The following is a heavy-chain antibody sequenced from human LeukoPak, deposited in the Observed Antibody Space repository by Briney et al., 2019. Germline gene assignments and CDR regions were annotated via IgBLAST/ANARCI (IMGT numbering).Heavy chain of an antibody. CDR1: GFTFITHS. CDR3: TTEYSGDY. J-gene: IGHJ4*02. V-gene: IGHV3-21*03. Sequence: GGSLRLSCAASGFTFITHSINWVRQAPGKGLEWVSSISTNSSYIYYADSVKGRFTISRDNAKNSLYLQMNSLKTEDTAVYYCTTEYSGDYWGQGTLVTVSS. D-gene: IGHD1-26*01. CDR2: ISTNSSYI.